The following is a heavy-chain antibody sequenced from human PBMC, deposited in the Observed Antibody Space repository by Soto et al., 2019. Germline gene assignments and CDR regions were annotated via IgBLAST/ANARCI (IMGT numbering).Heavy chain of an antibody. Sequence: EVQLLDSGGGLVQPGGSLRLSCAASGFTFSNYAMTWVRQGPGKGLEWVSGISGSGGRSYYADSVKGRFTISRDNSKSTVYLQMTSLRAEDPAVYYCAKAYFVWSSEQPYYFDYWGQGTLVTVSS. D-gene: IGHD3-16*01. CDR2: ISGSGGRS. V-gene: IGHV3-23*01. CDR1: GFTFSNYA. CDR3: AKAYFVWSSEQPYYFDY. J-gene: IGHJ4*02.